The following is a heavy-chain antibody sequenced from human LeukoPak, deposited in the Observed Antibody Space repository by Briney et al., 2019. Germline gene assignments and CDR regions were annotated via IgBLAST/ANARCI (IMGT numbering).Heavy chain of an antibody. CDR1: GFTFSSYA. D-gene: IGHD6-13*01. Sequence: GGSLSLSCAASGFTFSSYAMHWVRQAPGKGLVWVSRINTDGSSTSYADSVKGRFTISRDNAKNTLYLQMNSLRAEDTAVYYCARESGIAAALDLWGQGTLVTVSS. V-gene: IGHV3-74*01. CDR2: INTDGSST. J-gene: IGHJ5*02. CDR3: ARESGIAAALDL.